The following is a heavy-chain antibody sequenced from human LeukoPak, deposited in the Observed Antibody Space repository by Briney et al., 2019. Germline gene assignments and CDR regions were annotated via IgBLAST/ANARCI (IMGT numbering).Heavy chain of an antibody. CDR2: MSPSSGNT. D-gene: IGHD5-24*01. J-gene: IGHJ3*02. V-gene: IGHV1-8*01. Sequence: GASVKVSCNASGYTFTSYDINWVRQATGQGLEWMGWMSPSSGNTGSAQKFQGRFTMTRNTSISTAYMELSSLGSEDTAVYYCARRGGEMATTRSDAFDIWGQGTMVTVSS. CDR3: ARRGGEMATTRSDAFDI. CDR1: GYTFTSYD.